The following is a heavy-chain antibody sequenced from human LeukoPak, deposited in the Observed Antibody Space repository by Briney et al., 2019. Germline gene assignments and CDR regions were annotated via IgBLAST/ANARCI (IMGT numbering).Heavy chain of an antibody. Sequence: SETLSLTCTVSGGSINSYYWSWIRQPPGKGLEWIGYIYYSGSTNYNPSLKSRVTISVDTSKNQFSLKLSSVTAADTAVYYCVRHETGTHDYWGQGTLVTVSS. D-gene: IGHD1-7*01. V-gene: IGHV4-59*08. CDR1: GGSINSYY. J-gene: IGHJ4*02. CDR3: VRHETGTHDY. CDR2: IYYSGST.